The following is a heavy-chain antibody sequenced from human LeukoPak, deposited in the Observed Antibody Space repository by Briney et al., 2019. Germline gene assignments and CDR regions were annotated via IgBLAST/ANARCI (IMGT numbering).Heavy chain of an antibody. V-gene: IGHV4-4*09. J-gene: IGHJ4*02. CDR3: ARECPSSTSCYPQDY. Sequence: SETLSLTCTVSGGSISSYYWSWIRQPPGKGLEWIGYIYTSGSTNYNPSLKSRVTISVDTSKNQFSLKLSSVTAADTAVYYCARECPSSTSCYPQDYWGQGTLVTVSS. D-gene: IGHD2-2*01. CDR2: IYTSGST. CDR1: GGSISSYY.